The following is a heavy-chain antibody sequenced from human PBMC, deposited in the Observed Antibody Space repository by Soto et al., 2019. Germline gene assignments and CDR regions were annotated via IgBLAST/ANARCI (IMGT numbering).Heavy chain of an antibody. CDR3: GRAPGKITSGYGMDV. D-gene: IGHD3-10*01. CDR1: GYTFTHYY. CDR2: INPSDGSS. Sequence: QVQLVQSGAEVKKPGASVKVSCKASGYTFTHYYFHWVRQAPGQGLEWMGIINPSDGSSSYAQQLQGRVTMTRDTSTSTVYMELSSLRSEDTAVYYCGRAPGKITSGYGMDVWGQGTTVTVSS. J-gene: IGHJ6*02. V-gene: IGHV1-46*03.